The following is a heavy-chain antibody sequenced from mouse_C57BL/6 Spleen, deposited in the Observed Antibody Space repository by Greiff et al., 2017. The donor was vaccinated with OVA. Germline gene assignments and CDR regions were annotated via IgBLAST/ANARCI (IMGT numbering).Heavy chain of an antibody. CDR2: IYPGSGNT. D-gene: IGHD2-5*01. V-gene: IGHV1-76*01. Sequence: VHLVESGAELVRPGASVKLSCKASGYTFTDYYINWVKQRPGQGLEWIARIYPGSGNTYYNEKFKGKATLTAEKSSSTAYMQLSSLTSEDSAVYFCARETYYSNFYAMDYWGQGTSVTVSS. J-gene: IGHJ4*01. CDR1: GYTFTDYY. CDR3: ARETYYSNFYAMDY.